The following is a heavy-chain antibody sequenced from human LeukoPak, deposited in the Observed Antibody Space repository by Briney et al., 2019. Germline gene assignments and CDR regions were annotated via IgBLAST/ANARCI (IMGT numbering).Heavy chain of an antibody. CDR3: AKDRSAGATISGYYYYGMDV. Sequence: GRSLRLSCTASGFTFGDYAMSWVRQAPGKGLEWVGFIRSKAYGGTTEYAASVKGRFTISRDDSKSIAYLQMNSLRAEDTAVYYCAKDRSAGATISGYYYYGMDVWGQGTTVTVSS. CDR1: GFTFGDYA. V-gene: IGHV3-49*04. D-gene: IGHD1-26*01. J-gene: IGHJ6*02. CDR2: IRSKAYGGTT.